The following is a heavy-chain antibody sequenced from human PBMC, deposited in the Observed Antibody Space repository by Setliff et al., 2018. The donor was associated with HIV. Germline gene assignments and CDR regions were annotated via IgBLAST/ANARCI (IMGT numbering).Heavy chain of an antibody. CDR1: GFTFSNNW. CDR3: TRGGTGTVSHKLGFDP. J-gene: IGHJ5*02. D-gene: IGHD4-4*01. Sequence: GGSLRLSCAASGFTFSNNWIHWVRQTAEKGLVWVSRINSDGSSTSYADSVKGRFSISRDNAKNTLYLQMNNLTTEDTAMYYCTRGGTGTVSHKLGFDPWGQGTLVTVSS. V-gene: IGHV3-74*01. CDR2: INSDGSST.